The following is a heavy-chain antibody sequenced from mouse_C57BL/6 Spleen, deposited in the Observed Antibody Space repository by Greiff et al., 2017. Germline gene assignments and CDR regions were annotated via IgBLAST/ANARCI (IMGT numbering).Heavy chain of an antibody. V-gene: IGHV1-82*01. CDR3: ARLITTVVEGFAY. Sequence: VKLVESGPELVKPGASVKISCKASGYAFSSSWMNWVKQRPGKGLEWIGRIYPGDGDTNYNGKFKGKATLTADKSSSTAYMQLSSLTSEDSAVYFCARLITTVVEGFAYWGQGTLVTVSA. CDR2: IYPGDGDT. CDR1: GYAFSSSW. J-gene: IGHJ3*01. D-gene: IGHD1-1*01.